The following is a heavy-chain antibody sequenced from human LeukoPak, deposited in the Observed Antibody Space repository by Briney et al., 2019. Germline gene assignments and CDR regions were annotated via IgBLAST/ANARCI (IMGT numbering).Heavy chain of an antibody. Sequence: SETLSLTCAVYGGSFSGYYWSWIRQPPGKGLEWIGEINHSGSTNYNPSLKSRVTISVDTSKNQFSLKLSSVTAADTAVYYCARGNYGSGSPGWWGQGALVTVSS. CDR2: INHSGST. J-gene: IGHJ4*02. V-gene: IGHV4-34*01. D-gene: IGHD3-10*01. CDR1: GGSFSGYY. CDR3: ARGNYGSGSPGW.